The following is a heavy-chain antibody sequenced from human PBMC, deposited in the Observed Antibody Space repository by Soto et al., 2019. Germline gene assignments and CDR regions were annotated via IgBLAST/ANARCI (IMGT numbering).Heavy chain of an antibody. D-gene: IGHD5-12*01. CDR1: GFTFSSYW. Sequence: EVQLVESGGGLVQPGGSLRLSCAASGFTFSSYWMQWVRQAPGKGLVWVSRVNIDGSGTVYADSVKGRFTISRDNAKNTLYLQLNSLRAEDTAVYYCARSPIYGGYVSYFDYWGQGTLVTVSS. V-gene: IGHV3-74*01. J-gene: IGHJ4*02. CDR3: ARSPIYGGYVSYFDY. CDR2: VNIDGSGT.